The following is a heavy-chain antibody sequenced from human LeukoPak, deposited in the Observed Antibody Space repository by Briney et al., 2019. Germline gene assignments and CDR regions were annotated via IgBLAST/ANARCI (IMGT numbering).Heavy chain of an antibody. CDR2: IFYSGAT. V-gene: IGHV4-39*01. CDR1: GGSITSSTYY. J-gene: IGHJ2*01. Sequence: PSETLSLTCTVSGGSITSSTYYWGWIRQSPGKGLGWIASIFYSGATYYKPSLKSRVTIFADTSKNQFSLPLSSVTAADTAVYYCARHRRLNWYFDLWGRGTLVTVSS. CDR3: ARHRRLNWYFDL.